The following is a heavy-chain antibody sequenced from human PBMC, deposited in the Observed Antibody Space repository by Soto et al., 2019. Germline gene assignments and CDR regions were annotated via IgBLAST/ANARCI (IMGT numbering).Heavy chain of an antibody. J-gene: IGHJ4*02. CDR1: GFTFSSYS. D-gene: IGHD3-10*01. V-gene: IGHV3-21*01. CDR3: ARDKRWFAPYFDY. CDR2: ISSSSSYI. Sequence: EVQLVESGGGLVKPGGSLRLSCAASGFTFSSYSMNWVRQAPGKGLEWVSSISSSSSYIYYADSVKGRFTISRDNAKNSLYLQMNSLRAEDTAVYYCARDKRWFAPYFDYWGQGTLVTVSS.